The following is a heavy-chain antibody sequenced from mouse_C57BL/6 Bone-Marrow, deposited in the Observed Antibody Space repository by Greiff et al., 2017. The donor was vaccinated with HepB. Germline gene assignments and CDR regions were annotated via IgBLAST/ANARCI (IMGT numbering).Heavy chain of an antibody. CDR1: GFSLTSYC. J-gene: IGHJ2*01. CDR2: IWGDGST. D-gene: IGHD2-3*01. Sequence: QVQLQQSGPGLVAPSHSLSITCTVSGFSLTSYCVSWVRQPPGKGLEWLGVIWGDGSTNYQSALISRLSNIKDNSKSEVILKLNSLQTDDTATYYCAKLYDGYLGFDYWGQGTTLTVSS. CDR3: AKLYDGYLGFDY. V-gene: IGHV2-3*01.